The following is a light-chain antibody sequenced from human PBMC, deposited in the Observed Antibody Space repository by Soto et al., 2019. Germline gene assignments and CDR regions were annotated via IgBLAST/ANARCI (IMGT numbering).Light chain of an antibody. J-gene: IGKJ1*01. CDR2: GAS. Sequence: EIVMTQSPATLSVSPGERATLSCRASQSVNIYLAWYQQKPGQAPRLLIFGASSRATGIPARFSGSGSGTEFNLTISSLQSEDFVTYYCQQYNSYSTFGQGTKVEIK. V-gene: IGKV3D-15*01. CDR3: QQYNSYST. CDR1: QSVNIY.